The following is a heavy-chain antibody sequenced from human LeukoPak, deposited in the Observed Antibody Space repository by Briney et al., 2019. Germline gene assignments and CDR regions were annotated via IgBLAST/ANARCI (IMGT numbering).Heavy chain of an antibody. V-gene: IGHV4-30-4*01. CDR1: VGSISSGDYY. CDR2: IYYSRST. CDR3: ARAEDDSSGYSSFDY. J-gene: IGHJ4*02. D-gene: IGHD3-22*01. Sequence: PSETLSLTCTVSVGSISSGDYYWSWIRQPPGKGLEWIGYIYYSRSTYYNPSLKSRVTISVDTSKNQFSLKLSSVTAADTAVYYCARAEDDSSGYSSFDYWGQGTLVSVSS.